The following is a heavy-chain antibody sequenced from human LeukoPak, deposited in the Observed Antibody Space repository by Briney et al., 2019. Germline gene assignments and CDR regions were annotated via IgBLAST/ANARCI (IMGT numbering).Heavy chain of an antibody. CDR3: AREMRPATTTGVAY. V-gene: IGHV1-2*02. D-gene: IGHD1-1*01. CDR1: GYIFTRDW. J-gene: IGHJ4*02. Sequence: ASVQVSCKASGYIFTRDWIHWVRQAPGQGLEWMGFINPNSGNTNYAQKFQGRVTMTRDTSINTAYMELSSLTSDDTAVYYCAREMRPATTTGVAYCGQGTLVTVSS. CDR2: INPNSGNT.